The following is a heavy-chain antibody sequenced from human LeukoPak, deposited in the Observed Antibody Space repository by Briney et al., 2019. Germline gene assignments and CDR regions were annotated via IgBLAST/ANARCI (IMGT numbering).Heavy chain of an antibody. V-gene: IGHV1-2*02. Sequence: ASVKVSCKASGYTFTGYYMHWVRQAPGQGLEWMGWINPNSGGTNYAQKFQGRVTMTRDTSISTAYMELSRLRSDDTAVYYCARDLAAAGSTPSGMDVWGQGTTVTVSS. CDR3: ARDLAAAGSTPSGMDV. J-gene: IGHJ6*02. CDR1: GYTFTGYY. CDR2: INPNSGGT. D-gene: IGHD6-13*01.